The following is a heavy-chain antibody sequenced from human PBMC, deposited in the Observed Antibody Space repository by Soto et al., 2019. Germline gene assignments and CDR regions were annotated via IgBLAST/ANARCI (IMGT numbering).Heavy chain of an antibody. CDR1: GFKFNSYG. J-gene: IGHJ5*02. D-gene: IGHD3-10*01. V-gene: IGHV3-33*01. CDR3: ARDRFGGTEGTNWLDP. Sequence: QEQLVQSGGGVVQPGRSLRLSCAASGFKFNSYGMHWVRQAPGKGLEWVAVIWYDGSDTSYGDSVKGRFTLSRDNSKNTLYLQMSSLRVDDTDVYYCARDRFGGTEGTNWLDPWGQGALVTGSS. CDR2: IWYDGSDT.